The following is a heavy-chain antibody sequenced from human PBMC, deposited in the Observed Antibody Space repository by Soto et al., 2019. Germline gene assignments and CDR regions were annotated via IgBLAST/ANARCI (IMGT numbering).Heavy chain of an antibody. CDR2: IYYSGST. CDR1: GGSISSYY. CDR3: ARRYGGNFDH. J-gene: IGHJ4*02. V-gene: IGHV4-59*01. Sequence: SETLSLTCTVSGGSISSYYWSWIRQPPGKGLEWIGYIYYSGSTNYDPSLKSRVTISVDTSKNQFSLKLSSVTAADTAVYYCARRYGGNFDHWGQGTLVTVSS. D-gene: IGHD1-26*01.